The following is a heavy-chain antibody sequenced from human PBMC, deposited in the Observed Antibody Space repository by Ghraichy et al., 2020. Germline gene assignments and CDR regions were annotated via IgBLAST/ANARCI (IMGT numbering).Heavy chain of an antibody. V-gene: IGHV1-2*02. D-gene: IGHD1-20*01. CDR2: INPNSGGT. CDR3: AHNWKGEWSIWGYYGMDV. Sequence: ASVKVSCKASGYTFTGYYMHWVRQAPGQGLEWMGWINPNSGGTNYAQKFQGRVTMTRDTSISTAYMELSRLRSDDTAVYYCAHNWKGEWSIWGYYGMDVWGQGTTVTVSS. CDR1: GYTFTGYY. J-gene: IGHJ6*02.